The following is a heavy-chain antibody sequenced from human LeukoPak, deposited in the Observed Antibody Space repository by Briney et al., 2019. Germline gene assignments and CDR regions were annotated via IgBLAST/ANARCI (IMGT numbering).Heavy chain of an antibody. J-gene: IGHJ6*03. V-gene: IGHV3-30*02. D-gene: IGHD2-8*02. CDR2: IRYDGSNK. CDR1: GFTFSSYG. CDR3: AKSGPPHYHYYYYYMDV. Sequence: GGSLRLSCAASGFTFSSYGMHWVRQAPGKGLEWVAFIRYDGSNKYYADSVKGRFTISRDNSKNTLYLQMNSLRAEDTAVYYCAKSGPPHYHYYYYYMDVWGKGTTVTVSS.